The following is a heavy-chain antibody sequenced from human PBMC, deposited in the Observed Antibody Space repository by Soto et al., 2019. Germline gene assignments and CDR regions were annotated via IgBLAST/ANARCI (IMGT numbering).Heavy chain of an antibody. V-gene: IGHV3-11*06. CDR2: ISGSSGST. J-gene: IGHJ4*02. CDR3: TRDPRPVDY. Sequence: QVQLVESGGGLVEPGGSLRLSCAASGFTFSDYYMTWYRQAPGKGLECVSYISGSSGSTNYADSVKGRFTISRDNAKNSLYLQMNFLRAEDTAIYYCTRDPRPVDYWGLGALVTVSS. CDR1: GFTFSDYY.